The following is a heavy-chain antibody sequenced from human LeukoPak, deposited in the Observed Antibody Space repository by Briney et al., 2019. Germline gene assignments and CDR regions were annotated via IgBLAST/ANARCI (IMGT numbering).Heavy chain of an antibody. Sequence: ASVKVSCKASGYTFTSYGISWVRQAPGQGLEWVGWMNPNSGNTGYAQKFRGRVTMTRNTSISTAYMELSSLRSEDTAVYYCARPSRDYYYYAMDVWGQGTTVTVSS. V-gene: IGHV1-8*02. CDR1: GYTFTSYG. J-gene: IGHJ6*02. CDR2: MNPNSGNT. CDR3: ARPSRDYYYYAMDV.